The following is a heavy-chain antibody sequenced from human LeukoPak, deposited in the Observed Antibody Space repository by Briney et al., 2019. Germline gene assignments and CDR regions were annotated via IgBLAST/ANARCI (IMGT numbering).Heavy chain of an antibody. Sequence: PGGSLRLSCAASGFTFSSYSMNWVRQAPGKGLEWVSYIGTSGSIIYYADSVKGRFTISRDNAKNSLYLQMNSLRAEDTAVYYCARDSGHVDTAMAYDYWGQGTLVTVSS. CDR1: GFTFSSYS. CDR2: IGTSGSII. D-gene: IGHD5-18*01. V-gene: IGHV3-48*04. CDR3: ARDSGHVDTAMAYDY. J-gene: IGHJ4*02.